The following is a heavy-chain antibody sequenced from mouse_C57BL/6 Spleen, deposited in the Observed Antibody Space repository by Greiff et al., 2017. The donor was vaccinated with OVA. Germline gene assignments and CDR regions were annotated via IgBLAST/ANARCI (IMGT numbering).Heavy chain of an antibody. CDR1: GYTFTDYN. Sequence: EVQLQQSGPELVKPGASVKIPCKASGYTFTDYNMDWVKQSHGKSLEWIGDINPNNGGANYNQKIKGKATLTVDKSSSTAYMELRTLSSEYTAVYSCARSGVARYFDFWGTGTPVTVSS. D-gene: IGHD1-1*01. V-gene: IGHV1-18*01. J-gene: IGHJ1*03. CDR2: INPNNGGA. CDR3: ARSGVARYFDF.